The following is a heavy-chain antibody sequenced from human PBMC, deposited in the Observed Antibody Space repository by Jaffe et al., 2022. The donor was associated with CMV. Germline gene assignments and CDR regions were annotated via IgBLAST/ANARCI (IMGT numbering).Heavy chain of an antibody. D-gene: IGHD3-16*01. CDR2: IYYSGST. V-gene: IGHV4-39*01. CDR1: GGSISSSSYY. Sequence: QLQLQESGPGLVKPSETLSLTCTVSGGSISSSSYYWGWIRQPPGKGLEWIGSIYYSGSTYYNPSLKSRVTISVDTSKNQFSLKLSSVTAADTAVYYCARHRGWGGLSIFDYWGQGTLVTVSS. CDR3: ARHRGWGGLSIFDY. J-gene: IGHJ4*02.